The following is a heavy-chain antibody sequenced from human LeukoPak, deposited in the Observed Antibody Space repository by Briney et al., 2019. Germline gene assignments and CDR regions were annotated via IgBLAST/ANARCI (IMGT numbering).Heavy chain of an antibody. Sequence: GGSLRLSCAASGFTFNSYSMNWVRQAPGKGLEWVSYISSSSSTIYYADSVKGRFTISRDNAKDSLYLQMNSLRAEDTAVYYCARDLGRIDMVRGVIIYWGQGTLVTVSS. D-gene: IGHD3-10*01. V-gene: IGHV3-48*04. CDR2: ISSSSSTI. CDR3: ARDLGRIDMVRGVIIY. J-gene: IGHJ4*02. CDR1: GFTFNSYS.